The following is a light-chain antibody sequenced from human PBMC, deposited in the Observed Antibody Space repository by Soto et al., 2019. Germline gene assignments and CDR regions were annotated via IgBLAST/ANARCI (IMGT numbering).Light chain of an antibody. CDR1: SSDVGSYNL. J-gene: IGLJ1*01. V-gene: IGLV2-23*01. CDR3: CSYAGSRTFV. Sequence: QSAVTQPASVSGSPGQSITISCTGTSSDVGSYNLVSWYQQHPGKAPKLMIYEGTKRPSGVSNRFSGSKSGNTASLTISGLQAEDEADYYCCSYAGSRTFVFGTGTKVTVL. CDR2: EGT.